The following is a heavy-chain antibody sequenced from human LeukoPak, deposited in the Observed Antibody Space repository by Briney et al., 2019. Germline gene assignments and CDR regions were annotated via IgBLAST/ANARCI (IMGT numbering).Heavy chain of an antibody. V-gene: IGHV4-39*01. CDR2: IYYSGDT. CDR3: ARHGSIVVVPDASKAFDI. CDR1: GGSITSSSHY. Sequence: SETLSLTCTVSGGSITSSSHYWGWIRQPPGKGLEWIGSIYYSGDTYYNPSLKSRVTISVDTSKSQFSLRLSSVTAADTAVYYCARHGSIVVVPDASKAFDIWGQGTMVTVSS. J-gene: IGHJ3*02. D-gene: IGHD2-2*01.